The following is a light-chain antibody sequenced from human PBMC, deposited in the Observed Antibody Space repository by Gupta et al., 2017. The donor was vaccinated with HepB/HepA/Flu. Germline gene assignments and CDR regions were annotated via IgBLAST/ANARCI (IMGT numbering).Light chain of an antibody. CDR2: GAS. CDR3: QHDKNWPLPT. V-gene: IGKV3-15*01. Sequence: EIVMTQSPATLSVFPGERATLSCRASQSVGTDLAWYKQKPRQAPRLLVYGASTRDTGIPARFCGGGHGKELPLTGSSRQDQHFAGHSCQHDKNWPLPTFRQRTKLEIQ. CDR1: QSVGTD. J-gene: IGKJ2*01.